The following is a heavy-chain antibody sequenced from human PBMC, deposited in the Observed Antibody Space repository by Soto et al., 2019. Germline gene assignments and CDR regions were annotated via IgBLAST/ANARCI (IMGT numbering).Heavy chain of an antibody. CDR3: ATLWFGEGNY. CDR1: GGSISSSSYY. V-gene: IGHV4-39*01. J-gene: IGHJ4*02. Sequence: QLQLQESGPGLVKPSETLSLTCTVSGGSISSSSYYWGWIRQPPGKGLEWIGSIYYRGSTYYNPSLKSRVTISVDTSKTQFSLKLSSVTAADTAVYYCATLWFGEGNYWGQGTLVTVSS. CDR2: IYYRGST. D-gene: IGHD3-10*01.